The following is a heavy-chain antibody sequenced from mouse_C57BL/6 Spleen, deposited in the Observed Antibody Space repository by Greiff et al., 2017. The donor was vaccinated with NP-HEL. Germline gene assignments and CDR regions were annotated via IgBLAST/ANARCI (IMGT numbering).Heavy chain of an antibody. Sequence: VQLQESGAELVRPGASVTLSCKASGYTFTDYEMHWVKQTPVHGLEWIGAIDPETGGTAYNQKFKGKAILTADKSSSTAYMELRHLTSEDSAVYYCTRGSSSSWFAYWGQGTLVTVSA. V-gene: IGHV1-15*01. CDR2: IDPETGGT. J-gene: IGHJ3*01. CDR1: GYTFTDYE. D-gene: IGHD1-1*01. CDR3: TRGSSSSWFAY.